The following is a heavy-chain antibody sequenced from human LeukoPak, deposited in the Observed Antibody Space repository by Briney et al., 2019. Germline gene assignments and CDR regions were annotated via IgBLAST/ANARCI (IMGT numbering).Heavy chain of an antibody. CDR1: GFAFSSNW. V-gene: IGHV3-74*01. CDR2: INSGGSGT. CDR3: ATSLGPLAEY. Sequence: GGSLRLSRAASGFAFSSNWMHWVSQTPGKGLVWVSRINSGGSGTSYADSVEGRFTISRDNAKNMLYLQMNSLRADDTAVYYCATSLGPLAEYWGQGTLVTVSS. D-gene: IGHD7-27*01. J-gene: IGHJ4*02.